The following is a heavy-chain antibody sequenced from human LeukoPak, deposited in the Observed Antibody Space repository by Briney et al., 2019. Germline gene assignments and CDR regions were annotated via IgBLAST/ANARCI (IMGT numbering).Heavy chain of an antibody. CDR1: GGSISSSSYY. CDR3: ARQEVGSVDRDY. CDR2: IYYSGST. Sequence: SETLSLTCTVSGGSISSSSYYWGWIRQPPGKGLEWIGSIYYSGSTYYNPSLKSRVTISVDTSKNQFSLKLSSVTAADTAVYYCARQEVGSVDRDYWGQGTLVTVSS. J-gene: IGHJ4*02. D-gene: IGHD2-15*01. V-gene: IGHV4-39*01.